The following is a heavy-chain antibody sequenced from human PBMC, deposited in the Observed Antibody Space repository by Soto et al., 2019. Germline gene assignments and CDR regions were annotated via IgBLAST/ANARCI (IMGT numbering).Heavy chain of an antibody. CDR2: IHYSGST. V-gene: IGHV4-39*01. Sequence: QLQLQESGPGLVKPSETLSLTCTVSGGSISSSSYYWGWIRQPPGKGLEWIGSIHYSGSTYYKPSVKSRVTISVDTSKNQFSLKLSSVTAADTAVCYCARHALHSSGWYVTYWGQGTLVTVSS. CDR3: ARHALHSSGWYVTY. J-gene: IGHJ4*02. CDR1: GGSISSSSYY. D-gene: IGHD6-19*01.